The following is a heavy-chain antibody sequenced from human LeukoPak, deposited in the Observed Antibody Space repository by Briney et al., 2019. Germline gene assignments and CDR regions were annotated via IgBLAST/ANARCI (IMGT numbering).Heavy chain of an antibody. CDR2: MNPNSGNT. CDR3: ARSRRGIAAAGTSYYFDY. D-gene: IGHD6-13*01. CDR1: GDTFTSYD. J-gene: IGHJ4*02. V-gene: IGHV1-8*03. Sequence: ASVKVSCKASGDTFTSYDINWVRQATGQGLEWMGWMNPNSGNTGYAQKFQGRVTITRNTSKSTAYMELSSLRSEDTGVYYCARSRRGIAAAGTSYYFDYWGQGTLVTVSS.